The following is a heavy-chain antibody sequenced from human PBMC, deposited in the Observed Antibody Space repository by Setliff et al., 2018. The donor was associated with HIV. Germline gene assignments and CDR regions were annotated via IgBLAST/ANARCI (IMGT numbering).Heavy chain of an antibody. CDR1: GFTFINYE. D-gene: IGHD3-3*01. Sequence: PGGSLRLSCTASGFTFINYEMNWVRQAPGKGLEWVAYISYSGSARHYADSVKGRFTISRDNAKNSLYLQMSSLRAEDTALYYCAREQNHYNFWSGSGALDFWGPGTPVTVSS. CDR2: ISYSGSAR. V-gene: IGHV3-48*03. CDR3: AREQNHYNFWSGSGALDF. J-gene: IGHJ4*02.